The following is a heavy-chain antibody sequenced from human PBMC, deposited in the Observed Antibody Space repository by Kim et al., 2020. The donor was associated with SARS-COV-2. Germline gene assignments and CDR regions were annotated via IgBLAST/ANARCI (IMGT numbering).Heavy chain of an antibody. CDR1: GYTFTGYY. CDR3: AAWGGPRQNFLIGLFHY. Sequence: ASVKVSCKASGYTFTGYYMHWVRQAPGQGLEWMGWINPNTGDTNYAQKFQGRVAMTRDTSITTAYIDLSRLTSDVTAVYYCAAWGGPRQNFLIGLFHYWGQGTLVTVSS. D-gene: IGHD3-16*01. J-gene: IGHJ4*02. V-gene: IGHV1-2*02. CDR2: INPNTGDT.